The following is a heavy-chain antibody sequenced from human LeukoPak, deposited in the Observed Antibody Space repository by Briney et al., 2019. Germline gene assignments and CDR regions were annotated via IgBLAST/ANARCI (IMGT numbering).Heavy chain of an antibody. V-gene: IGHV1-8*01. J-gene: IGHJ4*02. CDR1: GYTFTSYD. Sequence: ASAKVSCKASGYTFTSYDINWVRQATGQGLEWMGWMNPNSGNTGYAQKFQGRVTMTRNTSISTAYMELSRLRSEDTAVYYCAKGKDGYNRYDYWGQGTLVTVSS. CDR3: AKGKDGYNRYDY. CDR2: MNPNSGNT. D-gene: IGHD5-24*01.